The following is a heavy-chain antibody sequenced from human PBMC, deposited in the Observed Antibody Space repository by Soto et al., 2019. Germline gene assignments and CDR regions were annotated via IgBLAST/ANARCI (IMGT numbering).Heavy chain of an antibody. CDR2: IATRTYGGTT. V-gene: IGHV3-15*04. Sequence: GGSLRLSCVASGLTFTNAYMSWVRQAPGKGLEWVGRIATRTYGGTTDYAAPVKGRFTISRDDSKSTVYLQINSLRTEDTAVYYCITPGVAVQWGQGAPVTVSS. D-gene: IGHD6-19*01. J-gene: IGHJ4*02. CDR3: ITPGVAVQ. CDR1: GLTFTNAY.